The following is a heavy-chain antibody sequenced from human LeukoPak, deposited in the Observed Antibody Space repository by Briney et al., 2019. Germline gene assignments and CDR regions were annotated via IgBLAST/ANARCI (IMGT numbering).Heavy chain of an antibody. CDR1: GFTVSSDY. CDR3: ARGGKLLPFDY. Sequence: PGGSQRLSCVASGFTVSSDYISWVRQAPGKGLEWVSVIYSDGSTYYADSVKGRFTISRDNSKNTLYLQMDSLRAEDTAVYYCARGGKLLPFDYWGQGTLVTVSS. CDR2: IYSDGST. V-gene: IGHV3-53*01. D-gene: IGHD2-15*01. J-gene: IGHJ4*02.